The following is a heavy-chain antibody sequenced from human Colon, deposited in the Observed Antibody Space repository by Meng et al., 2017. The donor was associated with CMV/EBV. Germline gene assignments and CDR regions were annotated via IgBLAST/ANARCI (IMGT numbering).Heavy chain of an antibody. CDR3: VTDQYFESWSGFYIRFDP. V-gene: IGHV3-15*01. CDR2: IRMNSEGATT. D-gene: IGHD3/OR15-3a*01. J-gene: IGHJ5*02. CDR1: GFTFSSYW. Sequence: GESLKISCAASGFTFSSYWMHWVRQAPGKGLEWVGLIRMNSEGATTDYVSSVKGRFIISRDDSKNMVYLQMNSLKVEDTALYFCVTDQYFESWSGFYIRFDPWGQGTQVTVSS.